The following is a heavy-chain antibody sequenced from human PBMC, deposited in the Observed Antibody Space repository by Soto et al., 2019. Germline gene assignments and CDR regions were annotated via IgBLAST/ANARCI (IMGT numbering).Heavy chain of an antibody. CDR2: IRSKANNYGT. Sequence: EVQLVESGGGLVQPGGSLKLSCAASGFTFSGSAMHWVRQSSGKGLEWVGRIRSKANNYGTAYAASVTGRFTVSREDSKNTTYLHMNSLKTEDTAIYYCTRHRTIWSNHGTTAVSNDGFDNWGQGTMVNASS. CDR3: TRHRTIWSNHGTTAVSNDGFDN. V-gene: IGHV3-73*01. CDR1: GFTFSGSA. J-gene: IGHJ3*02. D-gene: IGHD4-17*01.